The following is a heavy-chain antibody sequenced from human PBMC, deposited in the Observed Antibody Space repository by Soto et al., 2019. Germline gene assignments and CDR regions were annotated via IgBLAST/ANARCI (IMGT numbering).Heavy chain of an antibody. V-gene: IGHV4-4*02. J-gene: IGHJ3*01. Sequence: QVQLQESGPGLVKPSGTLSLTCAVSGGSISSSHWWTWVRQSPGKGLEYIGKISHSGTSNSNPSLKSRVTLSVDKSKNHFSLTLTSVTAADTAVYYCARVVLTITRGAFDAWGQGTLVTVSS. CDR1: GGSISSSHW. CDR3: ARVVLTITRGAFDA. CDR2: ISHSGTS. D-gene: IGHD3-9*01.